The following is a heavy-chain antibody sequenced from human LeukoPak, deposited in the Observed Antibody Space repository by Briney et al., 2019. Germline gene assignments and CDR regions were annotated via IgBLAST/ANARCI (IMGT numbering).Heavy chain of an antibody. J-gene: IGHJ4*02. CDR3: ARDGGQWLVHFDY. D-gene: IGHD6-19*01. Sequence: PGRSLRLSCAASGFTFSSYAMHWVRQAPGKGLEWVAVISYDGSNKYYADSVKGRFTISRDNSKNTLYLQMNSLRAEDTAVYYCARDGGQWLVHFDYWGQGTLVTVSS. CDR2: ISYDGSNK. CDR1: GFTFSSYA. V-gene: IGHV3-30*04.